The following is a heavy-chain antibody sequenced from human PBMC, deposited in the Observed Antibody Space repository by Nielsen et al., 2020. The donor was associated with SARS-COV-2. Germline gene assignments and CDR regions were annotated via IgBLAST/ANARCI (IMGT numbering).Heavy chain of an antibody. CDR1: GYTLSKLV. J-gene: IGHJ4*02. Sequence: ASVKVSCKVSGYTLSKLVTHWVRQAPGKGLEWMGGFDPEDGETIYAQKFQGRVTMTEDTSTDTAYMELSSLRSEDTAVYYCATPKYYYDSSGYPPFDYWGQGTLVTVSS. CDR3: ATPKYYYDSSGYPPFDY. V-gene: IGHV1-24*01. D-gene: IGHD3-22*01. CDR2: FDPEDGET.